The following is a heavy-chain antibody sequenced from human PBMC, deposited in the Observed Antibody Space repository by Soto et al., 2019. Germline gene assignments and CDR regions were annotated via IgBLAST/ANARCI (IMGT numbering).Heavy chain of an antibody. CDR1: GFTFSNYG. CDR2: ISDDGNNK. CDR3: VKDSVLSGRSSPFDY. Sequence: QVQVVESGGGVVQPGRSLTLSCAASGFTFSNYGMHWVRQAAGKGLEWVAVISDDGNNKHYVDSVKGRFTISRDNSKNPLYLQMNSLRPEDTAIYYCVKDSVLSGRSSPFDYWGQGALVTVSS. V-gene: IGHV3-30*18. D-gene: IGHD1-26*01. J-gene: IGHJ4*02.